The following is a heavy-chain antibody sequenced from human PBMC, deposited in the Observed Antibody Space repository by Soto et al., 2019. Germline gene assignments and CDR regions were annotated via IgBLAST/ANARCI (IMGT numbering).Heavy chain of an antibody. Sequence: SLTCAISGDSGSSNTAAWNSIRQSPPRGLEWLGRTYYRSKWYNDYAVSVKSRITINPETSKNQFSLQLNSVTPEDTAVYYCARGIAAAGGLFDYWGQGTLVTVSS. V-gene: IGHV6-1*01. J-gene: IGHJ4*02. CDR2: TYYRSKWYN. CDR3: ARGIAAAGGLFDY. CDR1: GDSGSSNTAA. D-gene: IGHD6-13*01.